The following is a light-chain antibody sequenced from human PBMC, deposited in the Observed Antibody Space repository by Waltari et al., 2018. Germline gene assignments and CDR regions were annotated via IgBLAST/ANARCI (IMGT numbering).Light chain of an antibody. J-gene: IGKJ4*01. CDR1: RDIANN. CDR3: QQGYDFPCT. V-gene: IGKV1-6*02. Sequence: IQMTQSPSSLSASIGDTVTITCRASRDIANNLNWYQQQSGKAPKLLIYRASSLQSGVPSRFGGSGSGTDFSLTISSLQPEDFATYYCQQGYDFPCTFGRGTKVEIK. CDR2: RAS.